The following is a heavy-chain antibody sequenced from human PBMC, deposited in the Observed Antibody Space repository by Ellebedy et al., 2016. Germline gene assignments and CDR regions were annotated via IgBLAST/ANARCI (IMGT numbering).Heavy chain of an antibody. D-gene: IGHD5-12*01. CDR1: GYPFTGYD. J-gene: IGHJ4*02. V-gene: IGHV1-18*01. CDR2: ISTHNGNT. CDR3: ARPLDSGYDSAYFDY. Sequence: ASVEVSCXASGYPFTGYDITWVRQAPGQGLEWMGWISTHNGNTNFAQSFQGRVTMNTDTSTNTVYMELRGLRYDDTAVYYCARPLDSGYDSAYFDYWGQGTLVTVSS.